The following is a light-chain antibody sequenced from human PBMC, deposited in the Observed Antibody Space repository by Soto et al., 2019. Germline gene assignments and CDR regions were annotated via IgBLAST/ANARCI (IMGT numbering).Light chain of an antibody. CDR2: DAS. Sequence: EIVLTQSPGTLSLSPGERATLSCRASQSVSVHLAWYQQKPGQAPRLLIYDASNRATGIPARFSGSGSGTDFTLTISSLEPEDFAVYHCVQRTTWPWTRGQGSKVEIK. V-gene: IGKV3-11*01. J-gene: IGKJ1*01. CDR3: VQRTTWPWT. CDR1: QSVSVH.